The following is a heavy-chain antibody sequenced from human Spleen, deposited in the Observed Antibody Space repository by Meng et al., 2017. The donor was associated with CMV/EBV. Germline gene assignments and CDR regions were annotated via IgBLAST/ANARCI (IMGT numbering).Heavy chain of an antibody. D-gene: IGHD3-22*01. CDR1: GFTFTSDF. V-gene: IGHV3-21*01. CDR3: ARDSYYDSSQHFDY. J-gene: IGHJ4*02. Sequence: ASGFTFTSDFMEWVRQTPGKAAEWGSSISNRDGSKYYADSVKGRFTISRDDNENSLYLQMNNLRAEDTAVYYCARDSYYDSSQHFDYWGQGTLVTVSS. CDR2: ISNRDGSK.